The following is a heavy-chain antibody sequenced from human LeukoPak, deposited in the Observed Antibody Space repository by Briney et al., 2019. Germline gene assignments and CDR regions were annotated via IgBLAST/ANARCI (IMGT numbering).Heavy chain of an antibody. J-gene: IGHJ4*02. D-gene: IGHD5-18*01. CDR2: ISGSGGST. CDR1: GFTLSSYA. Sequence: GGSLRLSCAASGFTLSSYAMSWVRQAPGKGPEWVSAISGSGGSTYYADSVKGRFTISRDNSKNTLYLQMNSLRAEDTAVYYCARRCSYGSYYFDYWGQGTLVTVSS. V-gene: IGHV3-23*01. CDR3: ARRCSYGSYYFDY.